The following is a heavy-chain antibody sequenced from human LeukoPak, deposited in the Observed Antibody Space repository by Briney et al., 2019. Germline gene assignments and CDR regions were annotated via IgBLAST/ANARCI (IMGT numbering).Heavy chain of an antibody. V-gene: IGHV3-33*06. J-gene: IGHJ4*02. CDR2: IWHDGSNT. Sequence: GGSLRLSCVASGFNFRSYGMHWVRQAPGKGLEWVAVIWHDGSNTFYAESVKGRFAISRDNSKNTLYLQMNSLRGEDTAVYYCAKDQYCYGAYGRGFDYWGQGTLVTVSS. D-gene: IGHD2-15*01. CDR1: GFNFRSYG. CDR3: AKDQYCYGAYGRGFDY.